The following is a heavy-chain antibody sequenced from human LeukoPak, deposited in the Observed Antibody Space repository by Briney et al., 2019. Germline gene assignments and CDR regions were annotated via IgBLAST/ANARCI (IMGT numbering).Heavy chain of an antibody. Sequence: GESLKISCKGSGYSFTSYWIGWVRQMPGKGLEWMGMIYPGDSDTRYSPSFQGQVTISADKSTSTASLQWRSLKASDTAMYYCARRLCSGGSCYYFDYWGQGTLVTVSS. J-gene: IGHJ4*02. V-gene: IGHV5-51*01. CDR2: IYPGDSDT. D-gene: IGHD2-15*01. CDR3: ARRLCSGGSCYYFDY. CDR1: GYSFTSYW.